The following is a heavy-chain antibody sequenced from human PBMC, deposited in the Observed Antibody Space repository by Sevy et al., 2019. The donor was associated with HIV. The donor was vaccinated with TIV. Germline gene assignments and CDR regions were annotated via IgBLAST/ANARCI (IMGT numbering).Heavy chain of an antibody. CDR3: ATTSIAAAGTPHFDY. Sequence: GESLKISCKGSGYSFTSYWIGWVRQMPGKGLEWMGIIYPGDSDTRYSPSFQGQVTISADKSISTAYLQWSSLKASDTAMYYCATTSIAAAGTPHFDYWGQRTLVTVSS. V-gene: IGHV5-51*01. J-gene: IGHJ4*02. D-gene: IGHD6-13*01. CDR1: GYSFTSYW. CDR2: IYPGDSDT.